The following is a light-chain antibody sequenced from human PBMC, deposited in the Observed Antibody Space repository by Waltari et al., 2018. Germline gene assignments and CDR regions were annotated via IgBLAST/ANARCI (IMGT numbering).Light chain of an antibody. CDR3: MQTLQTPPWT. CDR1: QSLLHGNGYNY. Sequence: DIVMTQSPLSLPVTPGEPASISCRSRQSLLHGNGYNYLAWYLQKPGQSPQPLIYVGSKRASGVPDRFSGSGSGTDFTLEISRVEAEDVGVYYCMQTLQTPPWTFGQGTKVEIK. V-gene: IGKV2-28*01. J-gene: IGKJ1*01. CDR2: VGS.